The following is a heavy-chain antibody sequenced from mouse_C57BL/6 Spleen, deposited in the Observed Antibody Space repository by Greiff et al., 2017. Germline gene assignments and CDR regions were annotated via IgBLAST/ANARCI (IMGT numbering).Heavy chain of an antibody. CDR1: GYPFTSYT. V-gene: IGHV1-4*01. Sequence: QVQLQQSGAELARPGASVKMSCKASGYPFTSYTMHWVKQRPGQGLEWIGYINPSSGYTKYNQKFKDKATLTADKSSSTASLQLSRLTAEDSAVYYSARYDYEEVCAYWGQGTLVTVSA. CDR2: INPSSGYT. D-gene: IGHD2-4*01. J-gene: IGHJ3*01. CDR3: ARYDYEEVCAY.